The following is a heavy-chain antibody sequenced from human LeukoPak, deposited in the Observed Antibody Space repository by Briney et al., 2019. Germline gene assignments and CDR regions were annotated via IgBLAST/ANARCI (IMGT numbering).Heavy chain of an antibody. Sequence: SETLSLTCAVYGGSFSGYYWSWIRQPSGKGLEWIGEINHSGSTNYNPSLKSRVTISVDTSKNQFSLKLSSVTAADTAVYYCARDLYSSRTNDAFVIWGQGTVVTVSS. CDR1: GGSFSGYY. CDR2: INHSGST. D-gene: IGHD6-13*01. J-gene: IGHJ3*02. V-gene: IGHV4-34*01. CDR3: ARDLYSSRTNDAFVI.